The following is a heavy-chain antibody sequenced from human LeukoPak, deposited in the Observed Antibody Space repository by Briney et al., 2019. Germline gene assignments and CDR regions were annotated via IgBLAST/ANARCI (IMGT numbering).Heavy chain of an antibody. CDR3: AKLATRRKVASYIDS. J-gene: IGHJ4*02. V-gene: IGHV3-23*01. CDR2: MSSGGGYT. CDR1: GFTFSSYA. D-gene: IGHD1-26*01. Sequence: GGSLRLSCAASGFTFSSYAMNWVRQAPGKGLEWVSGMSSGGGYTYYADSVKGRFTISRDNSQNTRYLQMNSLRVEATALYYCAKLATRRKVASYIDSWGQGTPVTVSS.